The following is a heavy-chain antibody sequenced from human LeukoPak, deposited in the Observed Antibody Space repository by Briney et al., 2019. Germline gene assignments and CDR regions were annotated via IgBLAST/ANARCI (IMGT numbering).Heavy chain of an antibody. Sequence: GGCLRLSRAASGFTFSSSWMRWVRQAPGEGIEWVANIKQDGSEKYYVDSVKGRFTISRENAKNSMYLQMNSLRAGDTAVYYCARKLWGNGLDVWGQGTTVTVSS. CDR1: GFTFSSSW. CDR3: ARKLWGNGLDV. CDR2: IKQDGSEK. J-gene: IGHJ6*02. V-gene: IGHV3-7*02. D-gene: IGHD3-10*01.